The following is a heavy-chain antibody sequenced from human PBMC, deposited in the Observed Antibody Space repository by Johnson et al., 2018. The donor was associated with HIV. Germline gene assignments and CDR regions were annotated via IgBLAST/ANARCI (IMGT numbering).Heavy chain of an antibody. Sequence: VQLLQSGGGVVQPGRALRLSCAASGFTFSNSAMHWVRQAPGKGLEWVAVISYDGDNIYYADSVKGRFTISRDNSKNTLYLQMNSLRAEDTALYYCARDREVGARSGAFDIWGQGTMVTVSS. D-gene: IGHD1-26*01. J-gene: IGHJ3*02. CDR2: ISYDGDNI. V-gene: IGHV3-30-3*01. CDR1: GFTFSNSA. CDR3: ARDREVGARSGAFDI.